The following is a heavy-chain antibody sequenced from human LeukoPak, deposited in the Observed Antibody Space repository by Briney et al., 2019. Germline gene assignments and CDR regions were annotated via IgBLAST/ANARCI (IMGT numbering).Heavy chain of an antibody. Sequence: SVKVSCKASGGTFSSYAISWVRQAPGQGLEWMGGIIPIFGTANYAQKFQGRVTITADESTSTAYMELSSLRSEDTAVYYCAAVPNANAWYWDDAFDIWGQGTMVTVSS. D-gene: IGHD2-8*02. CDR1: GGTFSSYA. V-gene: IGHV1-69*13. CDR2: IIPIFGTA. J-gene: IGHJ3*02. CDR3: AAVPNANAWYWDDAFDI.